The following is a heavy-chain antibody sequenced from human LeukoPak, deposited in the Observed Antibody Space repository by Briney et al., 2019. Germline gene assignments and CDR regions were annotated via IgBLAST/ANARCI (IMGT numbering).Heavy chain of an antibody. CDR1: GFTFSSYA. V-gene: IGHV3-23*01. J-gene: IGHJ5*02. D-gene: IGHD6-13*01. Sequence: PGGSLRLSCAASGFTFSSYAMSWVRQAPGKGLEWVSAISGSGGSTYYADSVKGRFTISRDNSKNTLYLQMNSLRAEDTAVYYCAKDQAAAGTVKWELDPRGQGTLVTVSS. CDR3: AKDQAAAGTVKWELDP. CDR2: ISGSGGST.